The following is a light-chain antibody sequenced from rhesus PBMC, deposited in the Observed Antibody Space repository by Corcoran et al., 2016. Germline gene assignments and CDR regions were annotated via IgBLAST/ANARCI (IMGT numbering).Light chain of an antibody. J-gene: IGKJ1*01. CDR2: GAS. CDR3: LQHSNWPWT. V-gene: IGKV3-24*01. CDR1: QSVSRN. Sequence: EIVMTQSPATLSLSPGERATLSCRAGQSVSRNLAWYQQKPGQAPRLLIYGASSRATGIPDRFSGSGSGTVFTLTISSLEPEDVAVYYCLQHSNWPWTFGQGTKVEFK.